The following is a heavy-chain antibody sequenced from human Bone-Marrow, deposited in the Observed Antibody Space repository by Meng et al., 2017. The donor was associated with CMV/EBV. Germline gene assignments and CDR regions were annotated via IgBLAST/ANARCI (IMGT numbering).Heavy chain of an antibody. Sequence: GESLKISCAASGFTVSSNYMSWVRQAPGKGLEWVSVIYSGGSTYYADSVKGRFTISRDNSKNTLYLQMNSLRAEETAVYYCARGEGPAYGPVGYYFDYWGQGTLVPVSS. V-gene: IGHV3-66*02. J-gene: IGHJ4*02. CDR3: ARGEGPAYGPVGYYFDY. CDR1: GFTVSSNY. D-gene: IGHD4-17*01. CDR2: IYSGGST.